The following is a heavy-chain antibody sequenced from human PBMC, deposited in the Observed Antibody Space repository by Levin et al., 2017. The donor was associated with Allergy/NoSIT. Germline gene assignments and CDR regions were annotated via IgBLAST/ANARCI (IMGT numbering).Heavy chain of an antibody. CDR1: GFTFSSYS. CDR3: ARDRDYGDSPLGY. J-gene: IGHJ4*02. Sequence: KTGGSLRLSCAASGFTFSSYSMNWVRQAPGKGLEWVSSISSSSSYIYYTDSVKGRFTISRDNAKHSLYLQMNSLRAEDTAVYYCARDRDYGDSPLGYWGQGTLVTVSS. D-gene: IGHD4-17*01. V-gene: IGHV3-21*01. CDR2: ISSSSSYI.